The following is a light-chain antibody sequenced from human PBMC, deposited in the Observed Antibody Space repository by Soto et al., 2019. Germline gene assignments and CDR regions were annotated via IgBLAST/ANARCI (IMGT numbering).Light chain of an antibody. CDR2: DAS. V-gene: IGKV1-5*01. CDR1: QSISSW. CDR3: QQYNSYSGT. J-gene: IGKJ1*01. Sequence: DAQTSQSPSTLSASVGDRVTITCRASQSISSWLAWYQQKPGKAPKLLIYDASSLESGVPSRFSGSGSGTEFTLTISSLQPDDFATYYCQQYNSYSGTFGQGTKVDIK.